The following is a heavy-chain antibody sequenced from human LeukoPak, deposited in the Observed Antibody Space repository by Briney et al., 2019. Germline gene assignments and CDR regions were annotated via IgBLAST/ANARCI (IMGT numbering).Heavy chain of an antibody. CDR1: GFTFSSYA. Sequence: GGSLRLSCAASGFTFSSYAMNWVRQAPGKGLEWVSSISRGSDHIFYADSMKGRFTISRDNAKNSLYLQMNSLRAEDTAVYYCARSLWPEDYWGQGTLVTVSS. V-gene: IGHV3-21*01. D-gene: IGHD5-18*01. J-gene: IGHJ4*02. CDR3: ARSLWPEDY. CDR2: ISRGSDHI.